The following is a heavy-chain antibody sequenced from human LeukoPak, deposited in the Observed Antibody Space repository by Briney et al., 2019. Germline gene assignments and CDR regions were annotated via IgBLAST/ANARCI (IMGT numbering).Heavy chain of an antibody. CDR2: ISWNSGSI. Sequence: GGSLRLSCAASGFTFDDYAMHWVRQAPGKGLEWVSGISWNSGSIGYADSVKGRFTISRDNAKNSLYLQMNSLRAEDTALYYCAKMGTNSGSYLGFGFDYWGQGTLVTVSS. D-gene: IGHD1-26*01. CDR3: AKMGTNSGSYLGFGFDY. CDR1: GFTFDDYA. V-gene: IGHV3-9*01. J-gene: IGHJ4*02.